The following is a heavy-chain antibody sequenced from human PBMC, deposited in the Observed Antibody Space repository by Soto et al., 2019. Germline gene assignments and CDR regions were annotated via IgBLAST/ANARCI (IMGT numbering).Heavy chain of an antibody. V-gene: IGHV4-59*01. CDR2: IYYSGST. Sequence: QVQLQESGPGLVKPSETLSLTCTVSGGSISTYYWSWIRQPPGKGLEWIGNIYYSGSTNYNTSLKGRVARSVDTSKNQFSLKLTSVTAADTAVYYCARGGSGLYSGFDYWGQGTLVTVSS. CDR3: ARGGSGLYSGFDY. D-gene: IGHD1-26*01. CDR1: GGSISTYY. J-gene: IGHJ4*02.